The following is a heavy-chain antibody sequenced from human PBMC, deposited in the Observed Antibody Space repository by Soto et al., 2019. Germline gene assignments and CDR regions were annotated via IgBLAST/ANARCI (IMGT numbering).Heavy chain of an antibody. CDR2: IKHDGSVQ. Sequence: QVVESGGGLVQPGGSLRLSCEASGFTFSGYWMSWVRQAPGKGLEWVADIKHDGSVQYYVDSVKGRLTISRDNAKKQLYLQMNGLRAEDTALYYCARAPYSNAWYRFDLWGQGTLVTVSS. D-gene: IGHD4-4*01. CDR1: GFTFSGYW. CDR3: ARAPYSNAWYRFDL. J-gene: IGHJ4*02. V-gene: IGHV3-7*03.